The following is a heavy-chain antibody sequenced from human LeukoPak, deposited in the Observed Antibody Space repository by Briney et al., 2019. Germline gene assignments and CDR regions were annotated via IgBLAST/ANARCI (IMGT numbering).Heavy chain of an antibody. Sequence: GGSLRLSCAASGFTFSSYDMSWVRQAPGKGLEWVSGISDSGGNTYYADSVKGRFTISRDNSKNTLYLQMNSLRAEDTAVYYCAKPVPGYSGYDLDYWGQGTLVTVSS. CDR3: AKPVPGYSGYDLDY. V-gene: IGHV3-23*01. J-gene: IGHJ4*02. CDR2: ISDSGGNT. CDR1: GFTFSSYD. D-gene: IGHD5-12*01.